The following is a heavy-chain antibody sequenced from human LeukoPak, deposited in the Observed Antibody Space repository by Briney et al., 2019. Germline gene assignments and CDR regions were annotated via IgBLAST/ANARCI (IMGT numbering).Heavy chain of an antibody. J-gene: IGHJ6*03. V-gene: IGHV1-18*01. CDR1: GYTFTSYG. Sequence: ASVKVSCKASGYTFTSYGISWVRQAPGQGLEWMGWISAYNGNTNYAQKLQGRVTMTTDTSTSTAHMELRSLRSDDTAVYYCASGPHYYDSSGYDFYYYMDVWGKGTTVTVSS. CDR2: ISAYNGNT. D-gene: IGHD3-22*01. CDR3: ASGPHYYDSSGYDFYYYMDV.